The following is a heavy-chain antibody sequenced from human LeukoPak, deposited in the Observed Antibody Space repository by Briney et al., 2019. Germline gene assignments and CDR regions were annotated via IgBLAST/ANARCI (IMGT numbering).Heavy chain of an antibody. CDR2: MSYSGST. CDR1: GGSISSFY. D-gene: IGHD1-1*01. J-gene: IGHJ4*02. V-gene: IGHV4-59*12. Sequence: PSETLSLTCTVSGGSISSFYWSWIPQPPGKGLEWIGYMSYSGSTNYNPSLKSRVTISLDTSKNQFSLKLSSVTAADTAVYYCARVGMDNYYFDYWGQGTLVTVSS. CDR3: ARVGMDNYYFDY.